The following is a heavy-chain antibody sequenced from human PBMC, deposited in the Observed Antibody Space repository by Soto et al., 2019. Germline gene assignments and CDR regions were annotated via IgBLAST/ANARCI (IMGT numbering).Heavy chain of an antibody. D-gene: IGHD3-3*01. CDR2: INSDGSST. CDR1: GFIFSNSW. CDR3: ARDWSGPGNSAYYYYDMDV. Sequence: EVQLVESGGGVVQPGGSLRLSCAASGFIFSNSWMHWVRQASGKGLVWVSRINSDGSSTDYADSVKGRFTISRDNAKNPLYLQTTSLRAEDTALYYCARDWSGPGNSAYYYYDMDVWGKGTTVTVSS. J-gene: IGHJ6*03. V-gene: IGHV3-74*01.